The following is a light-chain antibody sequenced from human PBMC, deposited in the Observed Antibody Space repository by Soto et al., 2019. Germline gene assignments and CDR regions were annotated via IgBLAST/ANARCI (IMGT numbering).Light chain of an antibody. CDR1: QSVSSIY. J-gene: IGKJ5*01. CDR3: QQYGGSPIP. Sequence: ESVLTQSPGTLSLSPGERATLSCRASQSVSSIYLALYPQKPGQAPTPHMSGASNRASGVPVRFSGSGSGTDFTLTITRLEPEDFALYYCQQYGGSPIPFGLGTRLEIK. V-gene: IGKV3-20*01. CDR2: GAS.